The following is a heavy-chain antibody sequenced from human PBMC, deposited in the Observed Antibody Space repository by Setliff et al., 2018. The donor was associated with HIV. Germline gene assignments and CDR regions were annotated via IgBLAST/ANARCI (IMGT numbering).Heavy chain of an antibody. CDR3: ARSPLYSGYERYYFDY. CDR2: INHSGRT. J-gene: IGHJ4*02. CDR1: GGSFSGYY. V-gene: IGHV4-34*01. Sequence: PSETLSLTCAVYGGSFSGYYWSWIRQSPGKGLEWIGEINHSGRTNYIPSLKSRVTISLDRSKTQFSLKLSSVTAANTAVYYCARSPLYSGYERYYFDYWGQGTLVTVSS. D-gene: IGHD5-12*01.